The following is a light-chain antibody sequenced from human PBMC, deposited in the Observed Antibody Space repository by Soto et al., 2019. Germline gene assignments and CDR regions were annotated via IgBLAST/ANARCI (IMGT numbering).Light chain of an antibody. Sequence: QSALTQPDSVSGSPGQSITISCTGTSSDVGGYNYVSWYQQHPGKAPKLMIYDVSNRPSGVSNRFSGSKSGNTASLTISGLHAEDEADYYCSSYTSSSTSVVVGGGTKLTVL. CDR1: SSDVGGYNY. CDR3: SSYTSSSTSVV. CDR2: DVS. V-gene: IGLV2-14*01. J-gene: IGLJ2*01.